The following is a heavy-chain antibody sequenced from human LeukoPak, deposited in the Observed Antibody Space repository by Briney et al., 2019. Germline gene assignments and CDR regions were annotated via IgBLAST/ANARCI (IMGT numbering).Heavy chain of an antibody. CDR2: IYYSGST. CDR3: ARGQTLWPN. Sequence: PSETLSLTCTVSGGSISSYYWSWIRQPPGKGLEWIGYIYYSGSTNYNPSLKSRVTISVDTSKNQFSLKLSSVTAADTAVYYCARGQTLWPNWGQGTLVTVSS. V-gene: IGHV4-59*01. J-gene: IGHJ4*02. D-gene: IGHD3-10*01. CDR1: GGSISSYY.